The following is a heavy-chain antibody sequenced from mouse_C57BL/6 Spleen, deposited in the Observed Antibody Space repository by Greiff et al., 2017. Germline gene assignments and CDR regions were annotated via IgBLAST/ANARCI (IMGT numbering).Heavy chain of an antibody. CDR3: ARDGGSPWYFDV. CDR2: ISDGGSYT. J-gene: IGHJ1*03. Sequence: EVQRVESGGGLVKPGGSLKLSCAASGFTFSSYAMSWVRQTPEKRLEWVATISDGGSYTYYPDNVKGRFTISRDNAKNNLYLEMSHLKSEDTAMDYCARDGGSPWYFDVWGTGTTVTVSS. D-gene: IGHD1-1*02. CDR1: GFTFSSYA. V-gene: IGHV5-4*01.